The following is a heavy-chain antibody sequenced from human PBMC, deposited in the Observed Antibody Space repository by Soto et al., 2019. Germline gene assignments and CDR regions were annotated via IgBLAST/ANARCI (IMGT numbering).Heavy chain of an antibody. Sequence: GGSLRLSCAASGFTVSSNYMSWVRQAPGKGLEWVSVIYSGGSTYYADSVKGRFTISRDNSKNTLYLQMNSLRAEDTAVYYCAREGYYDSSGTSCHGYYAMDVWGQGTTVTVSS. V-gene: IGHV3-53*01. D-gene: IGHD3-22*01. J-gene: IGHJ6*02. CDR2: IYSGGST. CDR3: AREGYYDSSGTSCHGYYAMDV. CDR1: GFTVSSNY.